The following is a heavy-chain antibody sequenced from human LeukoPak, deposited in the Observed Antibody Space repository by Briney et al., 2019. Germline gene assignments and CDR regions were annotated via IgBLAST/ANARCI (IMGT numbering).Heavy chain of an antibody. CDR2: INHSGST. Sequence: SETLSLTCAVYGGSFSGYYWSWIRQPPGKGLEWIGEINHSGSTNYNPSLKSRVTISVDTSKNQFSLKLSSVTAAYTAVYYCARGSPYYGLSYWGQGTLVTVSS. D-gene: IGHD3-10*01. CDR3: ARGSPYYGLSY. CDR1: GGSFSGYY. J-gene: IGHJ4*02. V-gene: IGHV4-34*01.